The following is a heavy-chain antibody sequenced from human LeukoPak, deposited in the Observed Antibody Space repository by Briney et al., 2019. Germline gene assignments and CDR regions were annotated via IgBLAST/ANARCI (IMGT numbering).Heavy chain of an antibody. CDR1: GFTFSSYA. J-gene: IGHJ6*03. V-gene: IGHV3-30*04. D-gene: IGHD6-6*01. CDR3: EKDYLAARASYYYYYYMDV. Sequence: PGGSLRLSCAASGFTFSSYAMHWVRQAPGKGLEWVAVISYDGSNKYYADSVKGRFTISRDNSKNTLYLQMNSLRAEDTAVYYCEKDYLAARASYYYYYYMDVWGKGTTVTVSS. CDR2: ISYDGSNK.